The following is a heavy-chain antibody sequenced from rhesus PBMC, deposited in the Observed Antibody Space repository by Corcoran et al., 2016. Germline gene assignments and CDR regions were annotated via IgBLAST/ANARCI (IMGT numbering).Heavy chain of an antibody. J-gene: IGHJ4*01. CDR2: ISSGGGST. V-gene: IGHV3S25*01. D-gene: IGHD3-3*01. CDR1: GFPFSSYG. CDR3: AIVQLGY. Sequence: EVQLVESGGGLVQPGGSLSRSCASSGFPFSSYGMYWVRQAPGKGLEWFSAISSGGGSTYYADSVKGRFTISRDNSKNTLSLQMNSLRAEDTAVYYCAIVQLGYWGQGVLVTVSS.